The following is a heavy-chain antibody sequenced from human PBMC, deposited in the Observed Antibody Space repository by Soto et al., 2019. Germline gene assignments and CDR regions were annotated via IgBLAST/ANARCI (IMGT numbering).Heavy chain of an antibody. CDR1: GYTFTNYW. CDR2: IWPSDSNT. D-gene: IGHD2-21*01. Sequence: AGESLKISCKGSGYTFTNYWIGWVRQMPGKGLEWMGIIWPSDSNTRYSPSFQGQVAISVDKSISTAYLQWSSLRASDTAMFYCARLISAIYFDFWGQGTLVTVSS. CDR3: ARLISAIYFDF. V-gene: IGHV5-51*01. J-gene: IGHJ4*02.